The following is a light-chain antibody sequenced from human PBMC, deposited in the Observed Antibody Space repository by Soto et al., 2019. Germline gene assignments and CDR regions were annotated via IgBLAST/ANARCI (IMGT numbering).Light chain of an antibody. CDR1: SSNIGAGYD. CDR2: GNS. CDR3: QSYDSSLSGYV. J-gene: IGLJ1*01. Sequence: QSVLTQPPSVSGAPGQRVTISCTGSSSNIGAGYDVHWYQQLPGTAPKLPSYGNSNRPSGVPDRFSGSKSGTSASLAITGLQAEDEADYYCQSYDSSLSGYVFGTGTKLTVL. V-gene: IGLV1-40*01.